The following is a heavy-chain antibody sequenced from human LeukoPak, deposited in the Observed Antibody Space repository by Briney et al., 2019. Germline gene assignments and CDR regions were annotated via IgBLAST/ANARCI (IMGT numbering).Heavy chain of an antibody. D-gene: IGHD6-13*01. J-gene: IGHJ3*02. Sequence: PGESLKISCKGSGYSFTNFWIGWVRQMPGKGLEWMGIIYPGDSDTRYSPSFQGQVTISADKSISTAYLQWSSLKASDTAMYYCARPPRREYSSSWHDAFDIWGQGTMVTVSS. CDR2: IYPGDSDT. CDR3: ARPPRREYSSSWHDAFDI. CDR1: GYSFTNFW. V-gene: IGHV5-51*01.